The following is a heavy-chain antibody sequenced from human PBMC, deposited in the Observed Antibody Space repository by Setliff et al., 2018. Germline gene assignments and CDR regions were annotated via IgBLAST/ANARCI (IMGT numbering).Heavy chain of an antibody. CDR1: GFTFGDYA. Sequence: GGSLRLSCTASGFTFGDYAMSWVRQAPGKGLEWVGRIKSKTDGGTTDYAAPVKGRFTISRDDSKNTLYLQMNSLKTEDTAVYYCTTDPHYDILTGYQNFDYWGQGTLVTVSS. J-gene: IGHJ4*02. D-gene: IGHD3-9*01. CDR3: TTDPHYDILTGYQNFDY. CDR2: IKSKTDGGTT. V-gene: IGHV3-15*01.